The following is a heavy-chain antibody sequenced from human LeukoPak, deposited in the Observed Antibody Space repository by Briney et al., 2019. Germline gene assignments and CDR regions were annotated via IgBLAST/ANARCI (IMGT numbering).Heavy chain of an antibody. CDR3: AQQLGYCSGGTCHFTY. CDR2: ISNSGGDT. V-gene: IGHV3-23*01. CDR1: GFTFSSYA. J-gene: IGHJ4*02. D-gene: IGHD2-15*01. Sequence: GGSLRLSCAASGFTFSSYAMSWVRQAPEKGLEWVAAISNSGGDTFYSDSGKGRFTIARDNSKNTLYLQMNSLRVDDTAVYYCAQQLGYCSGGTCHFTYWGQGTLVTVSS.